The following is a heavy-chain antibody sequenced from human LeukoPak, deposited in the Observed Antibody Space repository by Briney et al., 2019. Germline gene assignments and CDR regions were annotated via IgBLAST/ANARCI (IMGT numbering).Heavy chain of an antibody. D-gene: IGHD1-26*01. J-gene: IGHJ3*02. V-gene: IGHV4-59*01. CDR2: IYYSGST. CDR3: ARAELLHAFDI. Sequence: SETLSLTCTVSGGSISSYYWSWIRQPAGKGLEWIGYIYYSGSTNYNPSLKSRVTISVDTSKNQFSLKLSSVTAADTAVYYCARAELLHAFDIWGQGTMVTVSS. CDR1: GGSISSYY.